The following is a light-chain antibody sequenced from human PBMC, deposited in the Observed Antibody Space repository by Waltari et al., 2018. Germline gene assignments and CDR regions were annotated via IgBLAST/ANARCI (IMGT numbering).Light chain of an antibody. CDR1: NSNIGKNT. J-gene: IGLJ2*01. CDR2: RDN. V-gene: IGLV1-44*01. Sequence: QTILTQPHSASGTPGQRVTVSCSGDNSNIGKNTVNWYQQLPGTAPKLLIYRDNQRPSGVPDLFSGSRSGTSASLAISGLRPDDEASYYGATWDDRQSGVVFGGGTTLTVL. CDR3: ATWDDRQSGVV.